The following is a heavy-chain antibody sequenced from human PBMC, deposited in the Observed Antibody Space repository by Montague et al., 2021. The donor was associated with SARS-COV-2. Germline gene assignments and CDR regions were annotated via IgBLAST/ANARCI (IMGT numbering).Heavy chain of an antibody. CDR3: ARPLVRGVPKAFDI. J-gene: IGHJ3*02. CDR2: IYYSGST. Sequence: SETLSLTCTVSGGSISSSSYYWGWIRQPPGKGLEWIGNIYYSGSTYYXPSLRSRVTISVDTSKNQFSLKLGSVTAADTAVYYCARPLVRGVPKAFDIWGQGALVIVSS. CDR1: GGSISSSSYY. D-gene: IGHD3-10*01. V-gene: IGHV4-39*01.